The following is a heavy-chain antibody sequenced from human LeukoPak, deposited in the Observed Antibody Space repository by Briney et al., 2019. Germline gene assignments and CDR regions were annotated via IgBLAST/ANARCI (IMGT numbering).Heavy chain of an antibody. CDR2: INAGNGNT. V-gene: IGHV1-3*01. J-gene: IGHJ6*02. CDR3: ARVSYYYYGMDV. Sequence: ASVKVSCKASGYTFTSYAMHWVRQAPGQRLEWMGWINAGNGNTKYSQKFQGRVTITRDTSASTAYMELSSLRSEDTAVYYCARVSYYYYGMDVWGQGTTVTVSS. CDR1: GYTFTSYA.